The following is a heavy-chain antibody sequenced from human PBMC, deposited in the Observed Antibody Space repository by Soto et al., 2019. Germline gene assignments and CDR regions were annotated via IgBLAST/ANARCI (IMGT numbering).Heavy chain of an antibody. J-gene: IGHJ4*02. D-gene: IGHD6-13*01. CDR3: ARLSQAAAGTGLDY. Sequence: SSETLSLTCTDSGGSISSSSYYWGWIRQPPGKGLEWIGSIYYSGSTYYNPSLKSRVTISVDTSKNQFSLKLSSVTAADTAVYYCARLSQAAAGTGLDYWGQGTLVTVSS. CDR1: GGSISSSSYY. CDR2: IYYSGST. V-gene: IGHV4-39*01.